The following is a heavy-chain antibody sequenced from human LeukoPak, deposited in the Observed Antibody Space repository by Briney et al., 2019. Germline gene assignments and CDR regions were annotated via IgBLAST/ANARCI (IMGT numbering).Heavy chain of an antibody. V-gene: IGHV4-38-2*02. J-gene: IGHJ4*02. CDR3: ARDKDYHDSSGYLY. CDR2: VYHSGST. CDR1: NFSISSGYY. D-gene: IGHD3-22*01. Sequence: PSETLSLTCNVSNFSISSGYYWGWIRKPQGKGLEWIGSVYHSGSTYYNPSLKSRVTISVDTSKNQFSLKLKSVTAADTAVYYCARDKDYHDSSGYLYWGQGILVTVSS.